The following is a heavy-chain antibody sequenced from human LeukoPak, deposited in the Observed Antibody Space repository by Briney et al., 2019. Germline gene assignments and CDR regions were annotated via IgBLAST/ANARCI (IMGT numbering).Heavy chain of an antibody. CDR3: ASRSTRFN. CDR1: GFTFSSYA. D-gene: IGHD2-2*01. V-gene: IGHV3-30*04. J-gene: IGHJ4*02. CDR2: ISYDGSNK. Sequence: GGSLRHSCAASGFTFSSYAMHWVREAPGKGLEWVAVISYDGSNKYYADSVKGRFTISRDNSKNTLYLQMNSLRAEDTVVYYCASRSTRFNWGQGTLVTVSS.